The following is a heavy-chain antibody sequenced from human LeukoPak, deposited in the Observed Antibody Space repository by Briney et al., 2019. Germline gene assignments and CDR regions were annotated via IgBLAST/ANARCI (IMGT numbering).Heavy chain of an antibody. CDR2: IYTSGTT. J-gene: IGHJ3*01. V-gene: IGHV4-4*07. D-gene: IGHD2-15*01. CDR3: ARGSPSGSGGRDTFDF. CDR1: GGSINRHY. Sequence: SETLSLTCTVSGGSINRHYWSWIRQPAGKGLEWIGRIYTSGTTSYNPSLKSRVTMSVDTSKNQFSLILSSVTAADTAVYYCARGSPSGSGGRDTFDFWGQGTMVTVSS.